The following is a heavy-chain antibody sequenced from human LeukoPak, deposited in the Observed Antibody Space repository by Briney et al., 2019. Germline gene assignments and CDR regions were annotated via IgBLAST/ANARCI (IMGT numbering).Heavy chain of an antibody. Sequence: ASLKVSCKASGYTFTSYGISWVRQAPGQGLEWMGWISAYNGNTNYAQKLQGRVTMTTDTSTSTAYMELRSLRSDDTAVYYCARDFKSGPVIRAFDIWGQGTMVTVSS. CDR3: ARDFKSGPVIRAFDI. CDR1: GYTFTSYG. V-gene: IGHV1-18*01. CDR2: ISAYNGNT. J-gene: IGHJ3*02. D-gene: IGHD2-15*01.